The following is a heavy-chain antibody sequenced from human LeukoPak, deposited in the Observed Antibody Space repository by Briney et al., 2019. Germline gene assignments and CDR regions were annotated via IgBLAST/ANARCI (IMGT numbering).Heavy chain of an antibody. J-gene: IGHJ4*02. CDR2: ISGSGGSS. CDR1: GFTFSGYV. Sequence: PGGSLRLSCEASGFTFSGYVMSWVRQAPGKGLECVSIISGSGGSSYYADSVKGRFTISRDNSKDTLYLQMNSLRAEDTAVYYCAKSSYFDYWGQGALVIVSS. V-gene: IGHV3-23*01. CDR3: AKSSYFDY.